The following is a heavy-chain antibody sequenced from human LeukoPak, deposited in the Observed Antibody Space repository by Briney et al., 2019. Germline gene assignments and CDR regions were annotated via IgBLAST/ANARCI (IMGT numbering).Heavy chain of an antibody. J-gene: IGHJ4*02. CDR3: ARGPKWSGSYYYFDF. Sequence: GASVKVSCKTSGYTFPSYDINWVRQATGQGLEWMGWMNPNSGNTGYAQKFQGRATITRNTSITTAYMELSSLRSEDTAVYFCARGPKWSGSYYYFDFWGQGTLVTVSS. V-gene: IGHV1-8*01. D-gene: IGHD1-26*01. CDR2: MNPNSGNT. CDR1: GYTFPSYD.